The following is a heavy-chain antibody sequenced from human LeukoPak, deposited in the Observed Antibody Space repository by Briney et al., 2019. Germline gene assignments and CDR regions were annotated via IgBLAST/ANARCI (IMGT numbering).Heavy chain of an antibody. CDR1: GFTFSSYA. CDR3: AKVRHYYDSSGYFDY. Sequence: GGSLRLSCAASGFTFSSYAMSWVRQAPGKGLEWVSAISGSGGSTYYADPVKGRFTISRDNSKNTLYLQMNSLRAEDTAVYYCAKVRHYYDSSGYFDYWGQGTLVTVSS. V-gene: IGHV3-23*01. D-gene: IGHD3-22*01. CDR2: ISGSGGST. J-gene: IGHJ4*02.